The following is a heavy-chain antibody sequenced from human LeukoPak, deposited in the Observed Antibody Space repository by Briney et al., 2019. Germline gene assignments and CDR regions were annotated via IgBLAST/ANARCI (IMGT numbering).Heavy chain of an antibody. CDR3: AKDFRIGYSAHFDY. J-gene: IGHJ4*02. CDR1: GFAFRSHA. D-gene: IGHD2-21*01. Sequence: GGSLRLSCVGSGFAFRSHAMSWVRQAPEKGLEFVSGIYENGGTTYYADSVKGRFSISRDNSKITLYLQMDSLRGEDTAVYYCAKDFRIGYSAHFDYWGQRALVTVSS. CDR2: IYENGGTT. V-gene: IGHV3-23*01.